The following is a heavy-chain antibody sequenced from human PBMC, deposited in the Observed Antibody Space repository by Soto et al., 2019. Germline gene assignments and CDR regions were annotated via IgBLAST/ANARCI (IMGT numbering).Heavy chain of an antibody. J-gene: IGHJ3*02. V-gene: IGHV1-69*05. CDR2: IIPIFGTA. D-gene: IGHD6-19*01. CDR3: AREEQWLGHDAFDI. CDR1: GGTFSSYA. Sequence: SVKVSCKASGGTFSSYAISWVRQAPGQGLEWMGGIIPIFGTANYAQKFQGRVTMTTDTSTSTAYMELRSLRSDDTAVYYCAREEQWLGHDAFDIWGQGTMVTVSS.